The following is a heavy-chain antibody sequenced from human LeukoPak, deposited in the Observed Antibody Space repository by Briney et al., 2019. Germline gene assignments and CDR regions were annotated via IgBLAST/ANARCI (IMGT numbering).Heavy chain of an antibody. V-gene: IGHV3-11*01. CDR3: AGHYSSGWRSHFDY. CDR1: GFTFSDYY. J-gene: IGHJ4*02. Sequence: GGSLRLSCAASGFTFSDYYMSWIRQAPGKGREWVSYISSSGSTIDYADSVKGRFTISRDNAKNSLYLQMNSLRAEDTAVYYCAGHYSSGWRSHFDYWGQGNLVTVSS. CDR2: ISSSGSTI. D-gene: IGHD6-19*01.